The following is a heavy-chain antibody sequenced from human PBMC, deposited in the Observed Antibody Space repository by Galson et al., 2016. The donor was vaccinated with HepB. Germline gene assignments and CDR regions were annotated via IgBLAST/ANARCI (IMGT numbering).Heavy chain of an antibody. V-gene: IGHV3-23*01. CDR3: GKLGGDYYHWYFDL. J-gene: IGHJ2*01. D-gene: IGHD3-22*01. CDR2: ISGSGVSA. CDR1: GLSFTNHA. Sequence: SLRLSCAASGLSFTNHAMSWVRHTPGKGLEWVSLISGSGVSAYYADSVKGRFTISRHNFKNTLDLQMNRLRPEDTAVYYCGKLGGDYYHWYFDLWGRGTLVTVSS.